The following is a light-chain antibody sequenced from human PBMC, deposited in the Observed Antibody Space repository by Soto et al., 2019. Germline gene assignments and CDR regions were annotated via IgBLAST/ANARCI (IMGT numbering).Light chain of an antibody. Sequence: DIPLTQSPSTLSASVGDTVTISCRASESLIGWLAWYQQRPGSAPKLLIYDASSLEGGVPSRFTGDGSGTEFSLTLASLQPDDFGTYYCQQYKSYPWTFGQGTKVDLK. CDR2: DAS. V-gene: IGKV1-5*01. CDR1: ESLIGW. CDR3: QQYKSYPWT. J-gene: IGKJ1*01.